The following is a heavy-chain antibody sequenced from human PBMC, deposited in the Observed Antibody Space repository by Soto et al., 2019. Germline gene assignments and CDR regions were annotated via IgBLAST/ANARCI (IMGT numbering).Heavy chain of an antibody. Sequence: QVQLVQSGAEVKKPGSSVKVSCKASGGTFSSYTISWVRQAPGQGLEWMGRIIPILGIANYAQKFQGRVTITADKSTSTAYMELSSLRSEDTAVYYCARDPSCGTTVTTSLGYWGQGTLVTVSS. V-gene: IGHV1-69*08. D-gene: IGHD4-17*01. CDR1: GGTFSSYT. J-gene: IGHJ4*02. CDR3: ARDPSCGTTVTTSLGY. CDR2: IIPILGIA.